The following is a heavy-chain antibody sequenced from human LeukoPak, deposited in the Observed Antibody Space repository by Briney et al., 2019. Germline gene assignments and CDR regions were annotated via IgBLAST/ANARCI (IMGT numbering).Heavy chain of an antibody. D-gene: IGHD3-3*01. J-gene: IGHJ5*02. CDR2: INPNSGGT. CDR3: ARDYDFWSAYYISHNWFDP. V-gene: IGHV1-2*02. Sequence: ASVKVSCKASGYTFTGYYMRWVRQAPGQGLEWMGWINPNSGGTNYAQKFQGRVTMTRDTSISTAYMELSRLRSDDTAVYYCARDYDFWSAYYISHNWFDPWGQGTLVTVSS. CDR1: GYTFTGYY.